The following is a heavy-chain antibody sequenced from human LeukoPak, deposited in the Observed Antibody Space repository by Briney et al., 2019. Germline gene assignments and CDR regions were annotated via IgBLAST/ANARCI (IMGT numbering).Heavy chain of an antibody. D-gene: IGHD1-7*01. CDR2: IRSKANSYAT. CDR1: GFTFSGSA. J-gene: IGHJ3*02. V-gene: IGHV3-73*01. Sequence: GGSLRLSCAASGFTFSGSAMHWVRQASGKGLEWVGRIRSKANSYATAYAASVKGRFTISRDDSMNTAYLQMNSLKTEDTAVYYCTREGYNWNYGIAFDIWGQGTMVTVSS. CDR3: TREGYNWNYGIAFDI.